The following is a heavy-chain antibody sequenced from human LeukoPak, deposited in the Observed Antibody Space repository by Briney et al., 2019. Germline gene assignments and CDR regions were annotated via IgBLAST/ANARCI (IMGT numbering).Heavy chain of an antibody. Sequence: SVKVSCKASGGTFSSYAISWVRQAPGQGLEWMGGIIPVFGTANYAQQFQGRVTVATDESTSTAYLELSSLRSEDTAIYYCARVDRYHYYLDVWGKGTTVTVSS. J-gene: IGHJ6*03. CDR3: ARVDRYHYYLDV. CDR1: GGTFSSYA. CDR2: IIPVFGTA. V-gene: IGHV1-69*05.